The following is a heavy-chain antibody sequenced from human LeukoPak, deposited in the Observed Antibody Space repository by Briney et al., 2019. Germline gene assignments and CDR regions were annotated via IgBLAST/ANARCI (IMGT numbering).Heavy chain of an antibody. Sequence: GGSLRLSCTASGFTFSSYGMHWVRQAPGKGLEWVAFIRYDGSNKYYADSVKGRFTISRDNSKNTLYLQMNSLRAEDTAVYYCAKAQMEVYYYGSGSNYYYYYMDVWGKGTTVTISS. J-gene: IGHJ6*03. CDR1: GFTFSSYG. D-gene: IGHD3-10*01. CDR3: AKAQMEVYYYGSGSNYYYYYMDV. CDR2: IRYDGSNK. V-gene: IGHV3-30*02.